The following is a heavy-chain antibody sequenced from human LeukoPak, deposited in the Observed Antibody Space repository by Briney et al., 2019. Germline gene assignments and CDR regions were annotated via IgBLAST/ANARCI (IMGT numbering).Heavy chain of an antibody. CDR3: TKDLTGDTMIVVVPQYDAFDI. V-gene: IGHV3-15*01. Sequence: GGSLRLSCAASGFTISNAWMSWVRQAPGKGLEWVGRIKSKTDGGTTDYAAPVKGRFTISRDDSKNTLYLQMNSLKTEDTAVYYCTKDLTGDTMIVVVPQYDAFDIWGQGTMVTVSS. CDR2: IKSKTDGGTT. CDR1: GFTISNAW. J-gene: IGHJ3*02. D-gene: IGHD3-22*01.